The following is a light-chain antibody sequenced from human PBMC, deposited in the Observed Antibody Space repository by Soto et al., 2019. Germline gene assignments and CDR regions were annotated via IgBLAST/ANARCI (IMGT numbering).Light chain of an antibody. Sequence: QSALTQPASVSGSPGQSITISCTGTSSDVGGYNYVSWYQQHPGKAPKLMIYDVSNRPSGVSNRFSGSKSGNTASLTISGLQAEDEADYYCSSYTSSSKALGDVFGTGTKVTVL. CDR2: DVS. J-gene: IGLJ1*01. CDR3: SSYTSSSKALGDV. V-gene: IGLV2-14*01. CDR1: SSDVGGYNY.